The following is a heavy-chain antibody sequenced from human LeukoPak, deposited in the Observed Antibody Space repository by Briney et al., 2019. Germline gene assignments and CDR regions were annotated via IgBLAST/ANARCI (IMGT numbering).Heavy chain of an antibody. CDR3: TKDLRGAQQWMAVYFDY. CDR2: IIPIFGTA. V-gene: IGHV1-69*06. J-gene: IGHJ4*02. CDR1: GPTFSSYA. Sequence: ALLKVSCKASGPTFSSYAISWVRQAPGQGLEWMGRIIPIFGTANYTQTLKGRVTITADKSTIPAYIELCSLRAEDPAMYYCTKDLRGAQQWMAVYFDYWGQGTLVTVSS. D-gene: IGHD6-19*01.